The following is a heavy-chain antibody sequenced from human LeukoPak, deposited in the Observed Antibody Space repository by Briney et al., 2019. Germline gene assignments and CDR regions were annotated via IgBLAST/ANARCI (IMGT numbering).Heavy chain of an antibody. CDR1: GGSISSGSYY. CDR3: ARDQGDYDCVWGSYD. CDR2: IYTSGST. J-gene: IGHJ4*02. D-gene: IGHD3-16*01. V-gene: IGHV4-61*02. Sequence: SQTLSLTCTVSGGSISSGSYYWSWIRQPAGKGLEWIGRIYTSGSTNYNPSLKSRVTISVDTSKNQFSLKLSSVTAADTAVYYCARDQGDYDCVWGSYDWGQGTLVTVSS.